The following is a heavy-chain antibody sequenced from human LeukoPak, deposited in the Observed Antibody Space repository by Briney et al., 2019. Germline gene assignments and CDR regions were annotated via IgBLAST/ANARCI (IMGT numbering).Heavy chain of an antibody. CDR2: INSDGSST. CDR1: GFTFSSYW. Sequence: PGGSLRLFCAASGFTFSSYWMHWVRQAPGKGLVWVSRINSDGSSTSYADSVKGRFTISRDNSKNTLYLQMNSLRAEDTAVYYCARDRDIVVVVAATGAFDYWGQGTLVTVSS. V-gene: IGHV3-74*01. D-gene: IGHD2-15*01. CDR3: ARDRDIVVVVAATGAFDY. J-gene: IGHJ4*02.